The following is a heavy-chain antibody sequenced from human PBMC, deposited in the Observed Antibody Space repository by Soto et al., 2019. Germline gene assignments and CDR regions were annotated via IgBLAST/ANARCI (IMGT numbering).Heavy chain of an antibody. Sequence: SETLSLTCTVSGGSISSSSYYWGWIRQPPGKGLEWIGSIYYSGSTYYNPSLKSRVTISVDTSKNQFSLKLSSVTAADTAVYYCARRPSDGYNYGFDYWGKRTLVTVSS. CDR3: ARRPSDGYNYGFDY. V-gene: IGHV4-39*01. CDR1: GGSISSSSYY. J-gene: IGHJ4*02. CDR2: IYYSGST. D-gene: IGHD5-12*01.